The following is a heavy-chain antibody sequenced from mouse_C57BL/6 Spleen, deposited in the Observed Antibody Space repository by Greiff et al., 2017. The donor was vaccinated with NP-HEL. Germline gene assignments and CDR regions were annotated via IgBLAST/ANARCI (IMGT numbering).Heavy chain of an antibody. J-gene: IGHJ4*01. CDR1: GFNIKDYY. Sequence: LVESGAELVKPGASVKLSCTASGFNIKDYYMHWVKQRTEQGLEWIGRIDPEDGETKYAPKFQGKATITADTSSNTAYLQLSSLTSEDTAVYYCALYGSSPYYAMDYWGQGTSVTVSS. D-gene: IGHD1-1*01. CDR2: IDPEDGET. CDR3: ALYGSSPYYAMDY. V-gene: IGHV14-2*01.